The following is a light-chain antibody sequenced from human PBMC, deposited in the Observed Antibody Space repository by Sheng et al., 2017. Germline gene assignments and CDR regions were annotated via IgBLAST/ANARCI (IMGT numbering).Light chain of an antibody. V-gene: IGKV1-39*01. Sequence: DIQMTQSPSSLSASVGDRVTITCRASQYISSYLNWYQQKPGKAPKVLIYAASSLQSGVPSRFSGIGSGTEFTLTINSLQPEDFATYYCQQYEDLPPFSFGPGTRVDFK. CDR3: QQYEDLPPFS. J-gene: IGKJ3*01. CDR1: QYISSY. CDR2: AAS.